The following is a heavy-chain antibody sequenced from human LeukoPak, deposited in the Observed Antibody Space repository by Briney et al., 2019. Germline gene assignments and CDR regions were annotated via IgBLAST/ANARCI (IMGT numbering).Heavy chain of an antibody. Sequence: PSETLSLTCTVSGGSISSGGYYWSWIRQHPGKGLEWIGYIYYSGSTYYNPSLKSRVTISVDTSKNQFSLKLSSVTAADTAVYYCAKTGSSSWGYFDYWGQGTLVTVSS. CDR2: IYYSGST. CDR1: GGSISSGGYY. J-gene: IGHJ4*02. CDR3: AKTGSSSWGYFDY. V-gene: IGHV4-31*03. D-gene: IGHD6-13*01.